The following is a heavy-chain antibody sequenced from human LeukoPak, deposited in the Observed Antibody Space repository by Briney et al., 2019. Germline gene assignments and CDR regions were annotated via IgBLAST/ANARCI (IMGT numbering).Heavy chain of an antibody. CDR3: ARGKRRSMIVVVTTGIFDY. Sequence: SQTLSLTCTVSGGSISSGGYYWSWIRRHPGKGLEWIGYIYYSGSTYYNPSLKSRVTISVDTSKNQFSLKLSSVTAADTAVYYCARGKRRSMIVVVTTGIFDYWGQGTLVTVSS. V-gene: IGHV4-31*03. J-gene: IGHJ4*02. D-gene: IGHD3-22*01. CDR2: IYYSGST. CDR1: GGSISSGGYY.